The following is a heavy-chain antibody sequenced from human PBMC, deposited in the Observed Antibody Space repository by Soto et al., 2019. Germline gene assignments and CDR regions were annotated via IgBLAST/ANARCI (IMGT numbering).Heavy chain of an antibody. D-gene: IGHD3-3*01. V-gene: IGHV3-43*01. CDR1: GFTFDDYT. Sequence: TGGSMRVSCAPSGFTFDDYTMHWVRQDSGKGLEWVSLISWDGGSTYYADSVKGRFTISRDNSKNSLYLQMNSLRTEDTALYYCAKDKANFWIGYSYYYGMDVGGQGTTVTVSS. CDR3: AKDKANFWIGYSYYYGMDV. CDR2: ISWDGGST. J-gene: IGHJ6*02.